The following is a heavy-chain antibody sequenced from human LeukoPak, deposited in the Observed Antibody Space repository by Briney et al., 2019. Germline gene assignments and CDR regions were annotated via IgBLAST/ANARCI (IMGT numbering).Heavy chain of an antibody. CDR3: ARDRDGYNYGDY. Sequence: PGGSLRLSCAASGFTFSSYSMNWVRQAPGKGLEWVSSISSSSSYIYYADSVKGRFTISRDNAKNSLYLQMNSLRAEDTAVYYCARDRDGYNYGDYWGQGPLVTVSS. J-gene: IGHJ4*02. V-gene: IGHV3-21*01. D-gene: IGHD5-24*01. CDR1: GFTFSSYS. CDR2: ISSSSSYI.